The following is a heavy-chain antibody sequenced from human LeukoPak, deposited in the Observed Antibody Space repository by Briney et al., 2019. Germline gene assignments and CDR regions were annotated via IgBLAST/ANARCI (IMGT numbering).Heavy chain of an antibody. V-gene: IGHV3-30*04. CDR2: ISYEGSDL. CDR1: GFTFSSYA. Sequence: GGSLRLSCAASGFTFSSYAIHWVRQAPGKGLDWVALISYEGSDLYYADSAKGRFTISRDNSKNTLYLQMNSLRPEDTAVYYCARGRYYYDTSGYFDYWGQGTLVTVSS. J-gene: IGHJ4*02. D-gene: IGHD3-22*01. CDR3: ARGRYYYDTSGYFDY.